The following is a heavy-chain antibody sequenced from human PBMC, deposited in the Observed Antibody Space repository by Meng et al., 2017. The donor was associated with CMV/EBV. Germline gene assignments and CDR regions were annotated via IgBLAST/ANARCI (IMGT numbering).Heavy chain of an antibody. D-gene: IGHD5-24*01. CDR2: IIPIFGTA. Sequence: VRYPGYGVKVSCKASGGTFSSYSISLCRQAPGKGRVWLGVIIPIFGTANYAQKFQGRVTITADESTSTAYMELSSLRSEDTAVYYCARMPRDGYNYIDYWGQGTLVTVSS. V-gene: IGHV1-69*01. J-gene: IGHJ4*02. CDR1: GGTFSSYS. CDR3: ARMPRDGYNYIDY.